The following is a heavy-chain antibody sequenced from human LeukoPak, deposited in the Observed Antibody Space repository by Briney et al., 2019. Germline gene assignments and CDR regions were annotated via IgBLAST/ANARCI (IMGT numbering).Heavy chain of an antibody. V-gene: IGHV1-18*01. CDR2: ISAYNGNT. CDR1: GYTFTSYG. Sequence: ASVKVSCKASGYTFTSYGISWVRQAPGQGLEWMGWISAYNGNTNYAQKLQGRVTMTTDTSTSTAYMELRSLRSDDTAVYYCARDGAPYGSGSYYIGDPWGQGTLVTVSS. D-gene: IGHD3-10*01. J-gene: IGHJ5*02. CDR3: ARDGAPYGSGSYYIGDP.